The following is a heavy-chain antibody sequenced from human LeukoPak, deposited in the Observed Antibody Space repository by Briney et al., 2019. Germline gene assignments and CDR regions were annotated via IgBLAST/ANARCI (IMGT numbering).Heavy chain of an antibody. CDR1: GFTFSIYW. CDR2: IKQDGSEK. J-gene: IGHJ5*02. CDR3: ARDPGVNYYDSSGYSFP. V-gene: IGHV3-7*01. Sequence: GGSLRLSCAASGFTFSIYWVSWVRQAPGKGLEWVANIKQDGSEKYYVDSVKGRFTISRDNAKNSLYLQMNSLRAEDTAVYYCARDPGVNYYDSSGYSFPWGQGTLVTVSS. D-gene: IGHD3-22*01.